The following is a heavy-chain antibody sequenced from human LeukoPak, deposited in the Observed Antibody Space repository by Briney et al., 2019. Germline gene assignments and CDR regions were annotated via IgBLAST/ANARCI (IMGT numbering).Heavy chain of an antibody. V-gene: IGHV3-30*02. J-gene: IGHJ3*02. Sequence: GGSLRLPCAASGFIFKNFGMYWVRQAPGKGLEWVAFILYDGSRTYYTDSVKGRFTISRDNAKNSLYLQMNSLRAEDTAVYYCASGALAWAFDIWGQGTMVTVSS. CDR2: ILYDGSRT. CDR3: ASGALAWAFDI. D-gene: IGHD1-26*01. CDR1: GFIFKNFG.